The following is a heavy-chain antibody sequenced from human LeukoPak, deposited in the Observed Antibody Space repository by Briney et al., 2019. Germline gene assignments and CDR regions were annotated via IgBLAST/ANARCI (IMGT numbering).Heavy chain of an antibody. D-gene: IGHD4-17*01. CDR3: ARSYGDYHAGIDY. Sequence: SETLSLTCAVYGGSFSNYYWSWIRQPPGKGLEWIGEINHSGSTNYNPSLKSRVTISVDTSKKQFSLKLSSVTAADTAVYYCARSYGDYHAGIDYWGQGTLVTASS. CDR1: GGSFSNYY. CDR2: INHSGST. V-gene: IGHV4-34*01. J-gene: IGHJ4*02.